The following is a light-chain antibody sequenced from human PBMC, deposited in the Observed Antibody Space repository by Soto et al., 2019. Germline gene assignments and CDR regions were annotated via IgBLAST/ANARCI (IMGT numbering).Light chain of an antibody. CDR2: DVS. CDR1: SSDVGGYNY. J-gene: IGLJ1*01. CDR3: SSYASSNNYV. V-gene: IGLV2-8*01. Sequence: QSALTQPPSASGSPGQSVTISCTGTSSDVGGYNYVSWYQQHPGKAPKLMIYDVSKRPSGVPDRFSGSKSGNTASLTVSGLQAEDEADYYCSSYASSNNYVFGTGTKLTVI.